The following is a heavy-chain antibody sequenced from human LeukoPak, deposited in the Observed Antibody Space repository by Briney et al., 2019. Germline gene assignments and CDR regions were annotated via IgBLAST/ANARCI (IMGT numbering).Heavy chain of an antibody. CDR2: IYYSGST. D-gene: IGHD3-22*01. Sequence: SETLSLTCTVSGGSISSSSYYWSWIRQPPGKGLEWIGYIYYSGSTNYNPSLKSRVTISVDTSKNQFSLKLSSVTAADTAVYYCARGCWGYYYDSSGYYPHYFDYWGQGTLVTVSS. V-gene: IGHV4-61*01. CDR1: GGSISSSSYY. J-gene: IGHJ4*02. CDR3: ARGCWGYYYDSSGYYPHYFDY.